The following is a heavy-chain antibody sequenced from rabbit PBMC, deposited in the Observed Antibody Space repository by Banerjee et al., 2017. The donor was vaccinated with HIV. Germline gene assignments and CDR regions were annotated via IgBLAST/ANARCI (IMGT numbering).Heavy chain of an antibody. CDR1: GFSFSNKYV. CDR3: ARDRDWTLDL. V-gene: IGHV1S45*01. J-gene: IGHJ3*01. Sequence: QEQLEESGGDLVKPEGSLTLTCTASGFSFSNKYVMCWVRQAPGKGLEWIACINTSSGNTVYASWAKGRFTITSNTNQNTVDLKMTSLTAADTATYFCARDRDWTLDLWGQGTLVTVS. CDR2: INTSSGNT. D-gene: IGHD4-2*01.